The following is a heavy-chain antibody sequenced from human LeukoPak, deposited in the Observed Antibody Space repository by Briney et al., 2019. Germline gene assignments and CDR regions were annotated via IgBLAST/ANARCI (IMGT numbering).Heavy chain of an antibody. V-gene: IGHV3-53*01. Sequence: GGSLRHSCAASGFTVSSNYMSWVRQAPGKGLEWVSVIYSGDSTYYADSVKGRFTISRDNSKNTLYLQMNSLRAEDTAVYYCAKTIAAAGRGYFQHWGQGTLVTVSS. J-gene: IGHJ1*01. CDR2: IYSGDST. D-gene: IGHD6-13*01. CDR3: AKTIAAAGRGYFQH. CDR1: GFTVSSNY.